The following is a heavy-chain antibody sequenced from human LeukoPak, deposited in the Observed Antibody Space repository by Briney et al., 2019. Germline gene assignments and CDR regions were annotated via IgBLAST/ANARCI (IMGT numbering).Heavy chain of an antibody. Sequence: GGSLRLSCAASGFTFHNYAIHWVRQAPGKGLEWVSLTSGDGITTYFADSVKGRFTVSRDNSKSSLFLQMNSLRTEDTALYYCARDHVYGGADYWGQGTTVTVSS. CDR3: ARDHVYGGADY. D-gene: IGHD5/OR15-5a*01. CDR2: TSGDGITT. V-gene: IGHV3-43*02. J-gene: IGHJ6*02. CDR1: GFTFHNYA.